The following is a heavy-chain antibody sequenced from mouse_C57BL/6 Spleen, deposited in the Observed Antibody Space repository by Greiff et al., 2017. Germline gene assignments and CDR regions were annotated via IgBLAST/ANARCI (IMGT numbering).Heavy chain of an antibody. CDR2: IWRGGST. CDR1: GFSLTSYG. Sequence: VKLVESGPGLVQPSQSLSITCTVSGFSLTSYGVHWVRQSPGKGLEWLGVIWRGGSTDYNAAFMSRLSITKDNSKSQVFFKMNSLQADDTAIYYCAKGGGRDYAMGDWGQGTSVTVSS. CDR3: AKGGGRDYAMGD. J-gene: IGHJ4*01. V-gene: IGHV2-5*01. D-gene: IGHD1-1*02.